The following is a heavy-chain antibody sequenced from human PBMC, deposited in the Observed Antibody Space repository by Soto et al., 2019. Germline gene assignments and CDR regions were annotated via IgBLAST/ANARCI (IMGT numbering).Heavy chain of an antibody. CDR2: ISGSGGST. Sequence: EVQLLESGGGLVQPGGSLRLSCAASGFTFSSYAMSWVRQAPGKGLEWVSAISGSGGSTYYADSVKGRFTISRDNSKNTLYLQMNSLRAEDTAVYYCATRRYDFWSGYQNEVRYYFDYWGQGTLVTVSS. CDR3: ATRRYDFWSGYQNEVRYYFDY. V-gene: IGHV3-23*01. D-gene: IGHD3-3*01. CDR1: GFTFSSYA. J-gene: IGHJ4*02.